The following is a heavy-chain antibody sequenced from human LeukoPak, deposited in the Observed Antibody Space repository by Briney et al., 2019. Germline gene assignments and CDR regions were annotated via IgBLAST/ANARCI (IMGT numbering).Heavy chain of an antibody. CDR1: GFTFSSYA. V-gene: IGHV3-30-3*01. J-gene: IGHJ4*02. Sequence: GGSLRLSCAASGFTFSSYAMHWVRQAPGKGLEWVAVISYDGSNKYYADSVKGRFTISRDNAKNSLYLQMNSLRAEDAAVYYCARDLGYGDYDYWGQGTLVTVSP. CDR2: ISYDGSNK. CDR3: ARDLGYGDYDY. D-gene: IGHD4-17*01.